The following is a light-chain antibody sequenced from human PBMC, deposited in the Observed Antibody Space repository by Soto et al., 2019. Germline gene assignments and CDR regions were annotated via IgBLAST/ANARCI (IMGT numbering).Light chain of an antibody. CDR2: GAS. J-gene: IGKJ1*01. CDR1: QTVSSSY. V-gene: IGKV3-20*01. Sequence: ETVLTQSPGTLSLSPGERVTLSCRASQTVSSSYLAWYQQKPGQAPRLLIYGASSRATGIPDRFSGSGSGTDFTLTISRLEPEDFGVYYCQQYCQQYGSSPPSWTFGQGTKVEIK. CDR3: QQYCQQYGSSPPSWT.